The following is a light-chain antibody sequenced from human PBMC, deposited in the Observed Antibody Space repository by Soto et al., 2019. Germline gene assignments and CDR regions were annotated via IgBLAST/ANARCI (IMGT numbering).Light chain of an antibody. V-gene: IGLV2-14*01. J-gene: IGLJ2*01. CDR2: DVN. Sequence: QSALTQPASVSGSPGQSITSSCTGTISEIGGYNFISWYQHHPGKAPKLVIYDVNNRPSGISYRFSGSKSGNPGSLSISGLQAEDEADYYCASYTRTTTLVFGGGTKVTVL. CDR1: ISEIGGYNF. CDR3: ASYTRTTTLV.